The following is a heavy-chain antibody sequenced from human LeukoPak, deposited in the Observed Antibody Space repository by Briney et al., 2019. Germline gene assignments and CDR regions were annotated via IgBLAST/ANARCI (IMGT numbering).Heavy chain of an antibody. V-gene: IGHV1-2*02. Sequence: ASVKVSCKASGYTFTGYYMHWVRQAPGQGLEWMGWINPNSGGTNYAQKFQGRVTMTRDTSISTAYMELSRLRSDDTAVYYCARDLMVRGVISYWGQGTLVTVSS. CDR3: ARDLMVRGVISY. CDR1: GYTFTGYY. J-gene: IGHJ4*02. D-gene: IGHD3-10*01. CDR2: INPNSGGT.